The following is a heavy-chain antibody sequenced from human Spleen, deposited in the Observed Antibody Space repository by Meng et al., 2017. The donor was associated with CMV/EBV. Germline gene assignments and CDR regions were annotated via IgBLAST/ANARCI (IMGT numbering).Heavy chain of an antibody. V-gene: IGHV1-18*01. Sequence: QIQLVQSGREVRSPGTSVNVSCKAFGYNFDIYGITGVRQAPGQGLEWVGWVGAENGYTNYGQKFQGRVTVTADTFTNTAYMEMRSLRSDDSAMYYCARAGAAVTTTFDFWGQGTLVTVSS. CDR2: VGAENGYT. J-gene: IGHJ4*02. CDR1: GYNFDIYG. D-gene: IGHD4-17*01. CDR3: ARAGAAVTTTFDF.